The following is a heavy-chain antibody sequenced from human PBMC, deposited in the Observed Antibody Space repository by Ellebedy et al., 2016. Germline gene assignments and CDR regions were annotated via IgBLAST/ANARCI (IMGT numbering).Heavy chain of an antibody. CDR3: VRDMSSGWKFDY. J-gene: IGHJ4*02. D-gene: IGHD6-19*01. CDR1: GFTFDDYA. Sequence: SLKISXAASGFTFDDYAMHWVRQVPGKGLEWVSGITSNSDRVAYADSVKGRFTISRDDAKKSLFLQMNSLRDEDTAVYYCVRDMSSGWKFDYWGQGTLVTVSS. CDR2: ITSNSDRV. V-gene: IGHV3-9*01.